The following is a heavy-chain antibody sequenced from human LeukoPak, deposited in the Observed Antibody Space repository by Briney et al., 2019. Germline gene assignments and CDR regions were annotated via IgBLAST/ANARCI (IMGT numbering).Heavy chain of an antibody. J-gene: IGHJ4*02. Sequence: GSLRLSCAASGFTFFSYAMHWVRQAPGKGLGWVAVISYDGSNKYYADSVKGRFTISRDNSKNTLFLQMNSLRAEDTAVYYCARELRFLEWLTPPGFDYWGPGTLVTVSS. V-gene: IGHV3-30*04. CDR3: ARELRFLEWLTPPGFDY. D-gene: IGHD3-3*01. CDR2: ISYDGSNK. CDR1: GFTFFSYA.